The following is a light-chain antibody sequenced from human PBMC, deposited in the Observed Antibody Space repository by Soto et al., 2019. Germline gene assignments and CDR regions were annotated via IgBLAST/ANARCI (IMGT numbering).Light chain of an antibody. Sequence: ELVLTQPPGTLSLSPGERATFSCRASQSVSSNYLAWYQQKTGQAPRLLIYGEFKRATGIPARFSGSGSGTDLNLTISRMEPEDFAVYCCQKYGSSPRTFGQGTKVDIK. V-gene: IGKV3-20*01. CDR3: QKYGSSPRT. J-gene: IGKJ1*01. CDR1: QSVSSNY. CDR2: GEF.